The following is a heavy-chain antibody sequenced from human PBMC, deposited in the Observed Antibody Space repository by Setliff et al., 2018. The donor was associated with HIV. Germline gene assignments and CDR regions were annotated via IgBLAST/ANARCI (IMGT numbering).Heavy chain of an antibody. D-gene: IGHD2-2*01. J-gene: IGHJ6*03. CDR3: ARATQLRSGVVDPAARYFYYYMDV. CDR2: ISSSGSTI. Sequence: PGGSLRLSCAASGFTFSDYAMNWVRQAPGKGLEWVSYISSSGSTIYYADSVKGRFTISRDNAKNSLYLQMNSLRAEDTAVYYCARATQLRSGVVDPAARYFYYYMDVWGKGTTVTV. V-gene: IGHV3-48*04. CDR1: GFTFSDYA.